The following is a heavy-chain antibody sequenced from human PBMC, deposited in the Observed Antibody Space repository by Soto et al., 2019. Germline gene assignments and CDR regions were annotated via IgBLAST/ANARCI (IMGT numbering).Heavy chain of an antibody. CDR3: AKDRDVLLWFGESNFDY. D-gene: IGHD3-10*01. J-gene: IGHJ4*02. Sequence: QVQLVESGGGVVQPGRSLRLSCAASGFTFSSYGMHWVRQAPGKGLEWVAVISHDGSNKYYADSVKGRFTISRDNSKNTLYLQMNSLRAEDTAVYYCAKDRDVLLWFGESNFDYWGQGTLVTVSS. CDR2: ISHDGSNK. CDR1: GFTFSSYG. V-gene: IGHV3-30*18.